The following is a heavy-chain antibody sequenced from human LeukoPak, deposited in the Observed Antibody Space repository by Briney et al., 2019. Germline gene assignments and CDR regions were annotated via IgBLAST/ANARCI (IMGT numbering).Heavy chain of an antibody. D-gene: IGHD3-16*01. CDR3: ARGKGLAYYYYSFDY. Sequence: PGGSLRLSCAASGFTFSSYSMNWVRQAPGKGLEWVSYISSSSTIYYADSVKGRFTISRDNAKSSLYLHMNSLRGEDTAAYFCARGKGLAYYYYSFDYWGQGTLVTVSS. CDR1: GFTFSSYS. V-gene: IGHV3-48*04. CDR2: ISSSSTI. J-gene: IGHJ4*02.